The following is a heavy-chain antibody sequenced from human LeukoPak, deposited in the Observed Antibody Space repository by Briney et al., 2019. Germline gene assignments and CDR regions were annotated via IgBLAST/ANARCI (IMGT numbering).Heavy chain of an antibody. CDR3: ARVTMIVVPKGGDAFDI. CDR2: IYSGGST. D-gene: IGHD3-22*01. Sequence: GGSLRLSCAASGFTFSSYEMNWVRQAPGKGLEWVSVIYSGGSTYYADSVKGRFTISRDNSKNTLYLQMNSLRAEDTAVYYCARVTMIVVPKGGDAFDIWGQGTMVTVSS. CDR1: GFTFSSYE. J-gene: IGHJ3*02. V-gene: IGHV3-53*01.